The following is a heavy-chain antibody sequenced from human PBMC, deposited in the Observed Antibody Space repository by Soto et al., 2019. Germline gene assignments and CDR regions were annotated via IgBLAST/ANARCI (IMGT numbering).Heavy chain of an antibody. J-gene: IGHJ6*02. CDR2: SRDKAQGYST. CDR1: GFTLSDHY. CDR3: TTPPGVVVVPAAIWGRDYYGMDL. Sequence: GGSLRLSCAGSGFTLSDHYIDWVRQAPGKGLEWVGRSRDKAQGYSTAYAASVKGRFTTSRDESKNSVYLQMNSLKTEDTAVYYCTTPPGVVVVPAAIWGRDYYGMDLWGQGTTVTVSS. V-gene: IGHV3-72*01. D-gene: IGHD2-2*01.